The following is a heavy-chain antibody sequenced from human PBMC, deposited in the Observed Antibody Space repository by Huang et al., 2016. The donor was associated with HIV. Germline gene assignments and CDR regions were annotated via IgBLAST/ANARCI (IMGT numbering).Heavy chain of an antibody. CDR2: MSISNGNT. CDR3: ASGAYELIPIEF. J-gene: IGHJ4*02. D-gene: IGHD1-7*01. Sequence: QVQLVQSGPEVKKPGASVKVSCKASGYTSNNYGINWVRQAPGQGLELMVWMSISNGNTESTQKFQGRVTMTTDTSTRTSDMELRSLRSDDTAVYYCASGAYELIPIEFWGQGTQVTVSS. CDR1: GYTSNNYG. V-gene: IGHV1-18*04.